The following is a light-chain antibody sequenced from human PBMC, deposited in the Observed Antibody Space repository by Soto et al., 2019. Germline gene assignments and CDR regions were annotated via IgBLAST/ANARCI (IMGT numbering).Light chain of an antibody. J-gene: IGLJ3*02. CDR3: SSYTTTSRV. CDR1: ISDITDSNS. Sequence: QSVLTQPASVSGSPGQSITISCTGIISDITDSNSVSWYQHHPGKVPKLIRYEVTNRPLGISDHFSGSKSGNTASLTISGLQTDDEAVDYCSSYTTTSRVFGGGTKVTV. V-gene: IGLV2-14*01. CDR2: EVT.